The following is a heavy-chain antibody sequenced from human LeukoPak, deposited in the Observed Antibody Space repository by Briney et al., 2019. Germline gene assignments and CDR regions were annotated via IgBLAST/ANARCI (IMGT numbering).Heavy chain of an antibody. Sequence: GGSLRLSCGASGFTFSNCWMSWLRQSPVKGLEWVANIHQDGGETFYLDSVKGRFTISRDNAKNSVSLQMHSLRAEDTALYYCARHQRKLVTSGYYAPRFDLWAPGALVTVSP. CDR2: IHQDGGET. D-gene: IGHD3-22*01. CDR3: ARHQRKLVTSGYYAPRFDL. J-gene: IGHJ4*02. CDR1: GFTFSNCW. V-gene: IGHV3-7*01.